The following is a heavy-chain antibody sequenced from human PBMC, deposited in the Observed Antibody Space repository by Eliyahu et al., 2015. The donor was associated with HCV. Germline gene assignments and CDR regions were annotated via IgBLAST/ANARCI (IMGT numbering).Heavy chain of an antibody. V-gene: IGHV1-69*01. CDR3: ATVRASVTHRAEYFQH. J-gene: IGHJ1*01. CDR2: ILPVFGXX. Sequence: QVQLEQSGAEVKKPGSSVKVSCKASGGTFXTLSINWVRQAPGQGLEXXGRILPVFGXXNYAQKXXGRXSITADESTATAYLELNSLTSDDTAIFYCATVRASVTHRAEYFQHWGQGTPRHRL. D-gene: IGHD5/OR15-5a*01. CDR1: GGTFXTLS.